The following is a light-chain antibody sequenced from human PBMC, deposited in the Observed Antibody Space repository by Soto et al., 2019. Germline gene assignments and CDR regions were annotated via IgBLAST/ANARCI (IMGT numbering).Light chain of an antibody. CDR2: DVS. V-gene: IGLV2-14*01. Sequence: QSVLTQPASVSGSPGQSITISCTGTSSDVGGYNYVSWYQQHPGKAPKLTIYDVSNRPSGVSNRFSGSKSGNTASLTISGLQAEDEADYYCSSYTSSSTLEVVFGGGTKVTVL. CDR3: SSYTSSSTLEVV. CDR1: SSDVGGYNY. J-gene: IGLJ2*01.